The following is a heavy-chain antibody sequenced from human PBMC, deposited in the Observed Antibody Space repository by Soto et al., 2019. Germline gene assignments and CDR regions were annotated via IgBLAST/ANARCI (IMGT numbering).Heavy chain of an antibody. CDR1: GGSISSSSYY. CDR2: IYYSGST. D-gene: IGHD3-22*01. CDR3: ARPYDSSGYYFNSFWYFDL. J-gene: IGHJ2*01. Sequence: QLQLQESGPGLVKPSETLSLTCTVSGGSISSSSYYWGWIRQPPGKGLEWIGSIYYSGSTYYNPSLKSRVTISVDTSKNQFSLKLSSVTAADTAVYYCARPYDSSGYYFNSFWYFDLWGRGTLVTVSS. V-gene: IGHV4-39*01.